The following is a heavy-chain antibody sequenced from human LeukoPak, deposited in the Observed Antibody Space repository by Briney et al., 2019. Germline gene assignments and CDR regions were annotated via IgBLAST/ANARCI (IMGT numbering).Heavy chain of an antibody. J-gene: IGHJ3*02. CDR3: ACLTTANAFDI. Sequence: SETLSLTCTVSGGSISSYYWSWIRQPPGKGLEWIGYIYDSGSTNYNPSLKSRVTISVDTSKNQFSLKLSSVTAADTAVYYCACLTTANAFDIWGQGTMVTVSS. CDR2: IYDSGST. CDR1: GGSISSYY. D-gene: IGHD3-22*01. V-gene: IGHV4-59*01.